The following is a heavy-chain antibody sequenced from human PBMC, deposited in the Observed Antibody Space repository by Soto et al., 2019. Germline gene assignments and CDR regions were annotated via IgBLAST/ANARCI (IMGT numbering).Heavy chain of an antibody. CDR1: GYTFTSYG. V-gene: IGHV1-18*01. J-gene: IGHJ4*02. CDR3: ARDESGIAVAGTPFDY. D-gene: IGHD6-19*01. Sequence: ASVKVSCKASGYTFTSYGISWVRQAPGQGLEWMGWISAYNGNTNYAQKLQGRVTMTTDTSTSTAYMELRSLRSDDTAVYYCARDESGIAVAGTPFDYWGQGTLVTVSS. CDR2: ISAYNGNT.